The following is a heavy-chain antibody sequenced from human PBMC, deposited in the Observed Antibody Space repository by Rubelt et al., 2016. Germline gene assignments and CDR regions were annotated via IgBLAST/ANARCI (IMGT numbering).Heavy chain of an antibody. Sequence: QLQLQESGPGLVKPSETLSLTCTVSGGSISSSSYYWGWIRQPPGKGLEWIGSIYYSGSTYYNPSLKSRVTISVDTSKNQFSLKLSSVTAADTAVYYCATLGPSSSWFPSRFDYWGQGTLVTVSS. CDR3: ATLGPSSSWFPSRFDY. V-gene: IGHV4-39*07. D-gene: IGHD6-13*01. CDR2: IYYSGST. J-gene: IGHJ4*02. CDR1: GGSISSSSYY.